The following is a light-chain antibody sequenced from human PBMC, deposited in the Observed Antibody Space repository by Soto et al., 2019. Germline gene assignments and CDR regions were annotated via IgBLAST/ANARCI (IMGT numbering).Light chain of an antibody. CDR2: GAS. Sequence: EIVMTHSPVTLSVSPGERATLSCRASQTVTTDLAWYQQKPGQAPRLVIHGASTRATDFPARFSGSGSGTEFTLTISSLQSEDIAVYYCHQYYTWPRTFGQGTKVDIK. V-gene: IGKV3-15*01. CDR1: QTVTTD. J-gene: IGKJ1*01. CDR3: HQYYTWPRT.